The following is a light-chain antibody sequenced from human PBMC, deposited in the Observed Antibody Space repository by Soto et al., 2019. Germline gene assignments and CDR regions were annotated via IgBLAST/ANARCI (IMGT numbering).Light chain of an antibody. CDR2: ANN. CDR1: SSNIGSHS. Sequence: VLTQPPSASGAPGQRVTISCSGRSSNIGSHSVNWYQQLPGTAPKLLIYANNQRPSGVPDRFSGSKSGTSASLAISGLQSEDEADYYCAAWDDSLYGVVFGGGTKLTVL. CDR3: AAWDDSLYGVV. V-gene: IGLV1-44*01. J-gene: IGLJ3*02.